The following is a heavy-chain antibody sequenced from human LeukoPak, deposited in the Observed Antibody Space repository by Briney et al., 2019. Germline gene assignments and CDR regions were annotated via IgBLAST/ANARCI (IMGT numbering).Heavy chain of an antibody. V-gene: IGHV1-18*01. J-gene: IGHJ4*02. CDR1: GYTLTTYG. D-gene: IGHD4-23*01. Sequence: GASVKVSCKASGYTLTTYGISWVRQAPGQGLEWMGWISAYNGDTNYAEKVQDRVTMTTDTSTSTAYMELRSLRSEDTAVYYCARDREVTFDYWGQGTLVTVSS. CDR3: ARDREVTFDY. CDR2: ISAYNGDT.